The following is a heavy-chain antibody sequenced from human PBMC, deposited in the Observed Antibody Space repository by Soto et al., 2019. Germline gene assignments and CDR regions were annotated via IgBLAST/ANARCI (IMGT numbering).Heavy chain of an antibody. CDR2: LYHSGST. CDR3: PREGPNLRDYDTASSSFDM. CDR1: GGSVSSPNSY. Sequence: SETLSLTCTVSGGSVSSPNSYWSWIRQTPGKGLEWLGYLYHSGSTNYNPSLKSRVTISVDTSKNQFYLKLRSVSDAETAIYYFPREGPNLRDYDTASSSFDMPGQGT. J-gene: IGHJ3*02. D-gene: IGHD3-22*01. V-gene: IGHV4-61*01.